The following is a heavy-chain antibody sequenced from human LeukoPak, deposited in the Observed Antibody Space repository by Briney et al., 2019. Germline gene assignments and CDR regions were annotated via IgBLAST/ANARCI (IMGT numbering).Heavy chain of an antibody. V-gene: IGHV5-51*01. J-gene: IGHJ3*02. Sequence: GEALKISCKTSGNSITTYWIGWVRQKPGKGLEWMGLIFPGDSDTKYSPSFQGQVTISADKSISPAYLLWSSLKASDTAMYYCATYFAGAETFDIWGQGTMVTVSS. CDR1: GNSITTYW. CDR3: ATYFAGAETFDI. CDR2: IFPGDSDT. D-gene: IGHD3-16*01.